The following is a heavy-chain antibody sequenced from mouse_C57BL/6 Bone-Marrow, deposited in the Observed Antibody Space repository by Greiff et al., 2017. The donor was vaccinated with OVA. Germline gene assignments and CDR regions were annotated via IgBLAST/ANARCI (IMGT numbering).Heavy chain of an antibody. Sequence: VQLQQPGAELVMPGASVKLSCKASGYTFTSYWMHWVKQRPGQGLEWIGEIDPSDSYTNYNQKFKGKSTLTVDKSSSTAYMQLSSLTSEDSAVYYCARSNGSSYEYFDYWGQGTTLTVSS. CDR3: ARSNGSSYEYFDY. CDR2: IDPSDSYT. V-gene: IGHV1-69*01. J-gene: IGHJ2*01. D-gene: IGHD1-1*01. CDR1: GYTFTSYW.